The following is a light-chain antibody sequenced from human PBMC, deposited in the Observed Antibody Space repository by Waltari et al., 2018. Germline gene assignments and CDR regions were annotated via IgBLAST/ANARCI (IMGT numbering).Light chain of an antibody. J-gene: IGLJ2*01. CDR2: GNS. CDR3: QSYDSSLSGYVV. CDR1: SSNIGAGYD. Sequence: QSVLTQPPSVSGAPGQRVTISCTGRSSNIGAGYDVHWYKQLPGTAPKLLIYGNSNRPSGVPDRFSGSKSGTSASLAITGLQAEDEADYYCQSYDSSLSGYVVFGGGTKLTVL. V-gene: IGLV1-40*01.